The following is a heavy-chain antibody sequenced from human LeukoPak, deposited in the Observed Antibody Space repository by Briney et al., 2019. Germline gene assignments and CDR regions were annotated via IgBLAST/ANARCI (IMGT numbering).Heavy chain of an antibody. CDR3: ARGRKRAVAGTDY. CDR2: INHSGST. Sequence: SETLSLTCAVYGGSFSGYYWSWIRQPPGKGLEWIGEINHSGSTNYNPSLKSRATISVDTSKNQFSLKLSSVTAADTAVYYCARGRKRAVAGTDYWGQGTLVTVSS. CDR1: GGSFSGYY. V-gene: IGHV4-34*01. D-gene: IGHD6-19*01. J-gene: IGHJ4*02.